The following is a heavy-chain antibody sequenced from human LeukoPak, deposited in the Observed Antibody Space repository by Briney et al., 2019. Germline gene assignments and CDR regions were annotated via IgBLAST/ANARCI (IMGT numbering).Heavy chain of an antibody. V-gene: IGHV3-53*01. Sequence: PGGSLRLSCAASGFPVSSNYMSWVRQIPGKGLEWVSVIYSGGSTYYADSVKGRFTISRDNSKNSLYLQKNSLRAEDTAVYYCARVLSGRGSLYYYYYYMDVWGKGTTVTVSS. CDR1: GFPVSSNY. CDR2: IYSGGST. D-gene: IGHD3-10*01. CDR3: ARVLSGRGSLYYYYYYMDV. J-gene: IGHJ6*03.